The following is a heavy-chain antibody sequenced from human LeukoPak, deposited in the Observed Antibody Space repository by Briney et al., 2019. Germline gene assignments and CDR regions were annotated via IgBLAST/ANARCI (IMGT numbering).Heavy chain of an antibody. CDR1: GGSIGSYY. J-gene: IGHJ3*02. Sequence: PSETLSLTCTVSGGSIGSYYWSWIRQPPGKGLEWIGYIYYSGSTNYNPSLKSRVTISVDTSKNQFSLKLSSVTAADTAVYYCARRRAAGLGAFDIWGQGTMVTVSS. D-gene: IGHD6-13*01. CDR3: ARRRAAGLGAFDI. CDR2: IYYSGST. V-gene: IGHV4-59*01.